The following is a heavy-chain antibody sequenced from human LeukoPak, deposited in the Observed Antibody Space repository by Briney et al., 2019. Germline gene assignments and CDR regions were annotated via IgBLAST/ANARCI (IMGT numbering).Heavy chain of an antibody. V-gene: IGHV1-2*06. D-gene: IGHD2-15*01. CDR1: GDTFTGYY. CDR3: ASFFSCSGGSCYTDLLPKPIYFDY. J-gene: IGHJ4*02. Sequence: GASVKVSCKASGDTFTGYYMHWVRQAPGQGLECMGRINPNSGGTNYAQKFQGRVTMTRDTSISTAYMELSRLRSDDTAVYYCASFFSCSGGSCYTDLLPKPIYFDYWGQGTLVTVSS. CDR2: INPNSGGT.